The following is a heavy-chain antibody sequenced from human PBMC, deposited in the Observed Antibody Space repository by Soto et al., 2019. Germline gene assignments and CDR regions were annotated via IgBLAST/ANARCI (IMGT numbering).Heavy chain of an antibody. V-gene: IGHV4-34*01. CDR2: INHSGST. J-gene: IGHJ4*02. D-gene: IGHD4-17*01. CDR1: GGSFSGYH. CDR3: ASVSARLTGTTVTQFDN. Sequence: SETLSLTCAVYGGSFSGYHWSWIRQPPGKGLEWIGEINHSGSTNYNPSLKSRVTISVDTSKNQFSLKLSSVTAADTAVYYCASVSARLTGTTVTQFDNWGQETLVTVS.